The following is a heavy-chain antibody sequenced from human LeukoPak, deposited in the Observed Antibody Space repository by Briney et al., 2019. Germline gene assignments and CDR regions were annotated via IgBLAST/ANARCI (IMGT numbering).Heavy chain of an antibody. CDR1: GDSVSSNSAA. CDR2: TYYRSKWYN. V-gene: IGHV6-1*01. Sequence: SQTLSLTCAISGDSVSSNSAAWNWIRQSPSRGLEWLGRTYYRSKWYNDYAVSVKSRITINPDTSKNQFSLKLSSVTAADTAVYYCARGYCTNGVCYKRAGVWWFDPWGQGTLVTVSS. J-gene: IGHJ5*02. D-gene: IGHD2-8*01. CDR3: ARGYCTNGVCYKRAGVWWFDP.